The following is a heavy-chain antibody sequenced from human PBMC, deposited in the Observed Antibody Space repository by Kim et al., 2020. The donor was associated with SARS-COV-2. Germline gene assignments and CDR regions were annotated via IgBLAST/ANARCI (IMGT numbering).Heavy chain of an antibody. Sequence: GGSLRLSCAASGFTFSSYGMHWVRQAPGKGLEWVAVISYDGSNKYYADSVKGRFTISRDNSKNTLYLQMNSLRAEDTAVYYCAKDRGGVDIVVVVAALEPYYYYGMDVWGQGTTVTVSS. CDR2: ISYDGSNK. V-gene: IGHV3-30*18. J-gene: IGHJ6*02. D-gene: IGHD2-15*01. CDR3: AKDRGGVDIVVVVAALEPYYYYGMDV. CDR1: GFTFSSYG.